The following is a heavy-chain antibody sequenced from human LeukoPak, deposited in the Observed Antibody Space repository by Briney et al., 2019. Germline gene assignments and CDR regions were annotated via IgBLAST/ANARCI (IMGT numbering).Heavy chain of an antibody. V-gene: IGHV4-61*05. J-gene: IGHJ5*02. CDR1: GGSISSSSYY. CDR3: ARAHALTYYDILGWFDP. D-gene: IGHD3-9*01. Sequence: SETLSLTCTVSGGSISSSSYYWGWIRQPPGKGLEWIGYIYYSGSTNYNPSLKSRVTISVDTSKNQFSLKLSSVTAADTAVYYCARAHALTYYDILGWFDPWGQGTLVTVSS. CDR2: IYYSGST.